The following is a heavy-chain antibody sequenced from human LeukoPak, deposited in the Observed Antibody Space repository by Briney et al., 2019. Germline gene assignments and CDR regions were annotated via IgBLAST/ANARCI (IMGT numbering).Heavy chain of an antibody. D-gene: IGHD2-15*01. J-gene: IGHJ3*01. Sequence: PGKTLRLSCAASGFTFSGYDMHWVRQATGKGLEWVSGIGIPGDTYYPGSVKGRFTISRENAKNSFYLQMNSLRVEDTAVYYCVRAHVAAGLALDLWGQGTMVTVPS. CDR3: VRAHVAAGLALDL. CDR1: GFTFSGYD. V-gene: IGHV3-13*01. CDR2: IGIPGDT.